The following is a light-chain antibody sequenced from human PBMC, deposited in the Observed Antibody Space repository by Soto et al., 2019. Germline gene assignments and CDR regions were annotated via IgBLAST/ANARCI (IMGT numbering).Light chain of an antibody. CDR1: QSFRGL. CDR2: DAY. J-gene: IGKJ5*01. V-gene: IGKV3-11*01. CDR3: QQRHMWPIT. Sequence: EVLFTQSPVTLSLFPGERATLSCRASQSFRGLLAWYQQKPGQAPRLLIYDAYNRATGIPPRFSGSGSGTDFTLTISSLEPEDSAVYYCQQRHMWPITFGQGTRLEIK.